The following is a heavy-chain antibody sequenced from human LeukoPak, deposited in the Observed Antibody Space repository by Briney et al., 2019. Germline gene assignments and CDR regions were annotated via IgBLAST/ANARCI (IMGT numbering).Heavy chain of an antibody. J-gene: IGHJ4*02. Sequence: PGTSLTLSCETSGFTFSHFGMHWVRQAPGKGLEWVAVIWSGATNQYYADSVKGRFTISRDNFKRTVSLGMNSLRAEDTAVYYCAKDAQRGFGYSNSLEYWGQGSLVIVSS. V-gene: IGHV3-33*06. CDR3: AKDAQRGFGYSNSLEY. CDR1: GFTFSHFG. D-gene: IGHD4-11*01. CDR2: IWSGATNQ.